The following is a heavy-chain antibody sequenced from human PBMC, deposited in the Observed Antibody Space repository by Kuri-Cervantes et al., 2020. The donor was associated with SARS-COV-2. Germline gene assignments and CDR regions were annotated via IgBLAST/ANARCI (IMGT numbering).Heavy chain of an antibody. CDR1: GFTFSSYA. J-gene: IGHJ4*02. CDR3: ARDEGPFQTTDIAVAGTTDVGPPTLFDY. Sequence: GGSLRLSCAASGFTFSSYAMSWVRQAPGKGLEWVSAISGSGGSTYYADSVKGRFTISRDNSKNTLYLQMNSLRAEDTAVYYCARDEGPFQTTDIAVAGTTDVGPPTLFDYWGQGTLVTVSS. CDR2: ISGSGGST. D-gene: IGHD6-19*01. V-gene: IGHV3-23*01.